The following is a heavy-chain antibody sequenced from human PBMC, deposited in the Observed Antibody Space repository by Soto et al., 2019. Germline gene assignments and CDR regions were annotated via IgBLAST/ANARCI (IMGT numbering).Heavy chain of an antibody. D-gene: IGHD3-10*01. J-gene: IGHJ6*02. V-gene: IGHV4-59*08. CDR1: GGSIDGYN. Sequence: QVQLQESGPGLVKPSETLSLTCTVSGGSIDGYNCAWIRQPPGKSLEWVGYVYYSGGSRYNPSLESRDTLSMDTSKSQFSLQLRSVTAADTAVYYCVSQGIGNLHGLVDVWGRGTTVTVSS. CDR2: VYYSGGS. CDR3: VSQGIGNLHGLVDV.